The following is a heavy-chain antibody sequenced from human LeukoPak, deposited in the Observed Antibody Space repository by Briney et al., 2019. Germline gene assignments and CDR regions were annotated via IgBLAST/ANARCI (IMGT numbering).Heavy chain of an antibody. Sequence: PGGSLRLSCAASGFTFSSFWMTWVRQAPGKGLEWVAVISYDGSNKYYADSVKGRFTISRDNSKNTLYLQMNSLRAEDTAVYYCARDSLVARFDYWGQGTLVTVS. D-gene: IGHD5-12*01. CDR2: ISYDGSNK. V-gene: IGHV3-30*03. CDR3: ARDSLVARFDY. CDR1: GFTFSSFW. J-gene: IGHJ4*02.